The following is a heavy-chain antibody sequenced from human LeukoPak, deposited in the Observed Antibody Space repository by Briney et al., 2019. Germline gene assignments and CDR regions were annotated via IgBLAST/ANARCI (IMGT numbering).Heavy chain of an antibody. CDR1: GFTFDDYA. Sequence: GRSLRLSCAASGFTFDDYAMHWVRQAPGKGLEWVSGISWNSGSVGYADSVKGRFTISRDNAKNSLYLQMNSLRAEDMALYYCAKGDNYDFWSGYPDYWGQGTLVTASS. V-gene: IGHV3-9*03. J-gene: IGHJ4*02. D-gene: IGHD3-3*01. CDR3: AKGDNYDFWSGYPDY. CDR2: ISWNSGSV.